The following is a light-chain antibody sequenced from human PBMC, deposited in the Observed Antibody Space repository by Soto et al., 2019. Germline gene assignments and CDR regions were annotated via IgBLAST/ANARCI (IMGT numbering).Light chain of an antibody. Sequence: QSALTQPASVSGSPGQSITISCTGTSSDVGGYNYVSWYQQHPGKAPKLMIYEVNNRPSGVSNRFSGSKSGNTASLTISRLQAEDEADYYCSSYTSTTTLWVFGGGTKLTV. V-gene: IGLV2-14*01. J-gene: IGLJ3*02. CDR3: SSYTSTTTLWV. CDR1: SSDVGGYNY. CDR2: EVN.